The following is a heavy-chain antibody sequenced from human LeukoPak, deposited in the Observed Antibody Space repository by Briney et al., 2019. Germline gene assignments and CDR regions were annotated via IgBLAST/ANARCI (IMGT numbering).Heavy chain of an antibody. CDR1: GGTFSSYT. CDR2: IIPILGIA. Sequence: SVKVSCKASGGTFSSYTISWVRQAPGQGLEWMGRIIPILGIANYAQKFQGRVTITADKSTSTAYMELSSPRSEDTAVYYCASLTDTAMVTVDYWGQGTLVTVSS. J-gene: IGHJ4*02. CDR3: ASLTDTAMVTVDY. D-gene: IGHD5-18*01. V-gene: IGHV1-69*02.